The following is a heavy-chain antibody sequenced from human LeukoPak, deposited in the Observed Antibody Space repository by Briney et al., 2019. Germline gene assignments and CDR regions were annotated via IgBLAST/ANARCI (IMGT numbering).Heavy chain of an antibody. J-gene: IGHJ4*02. CDR2: VSSDGKSK. V-gene: IGHV3-30*03. CDR1: GFTFSSNG. CDR3: ASQISGGDNY. Sequence: GGSLRLSCAASGFTFSSNGMHWFRQAPGKGLEWVATVSSDGKSKFYADSVKGRFTVPRDNSKNTLYVQMNNLRAEDTAAYFCASQISGGDNYWGQGTLVTVSS. D-gene: IGHD3-16*01.